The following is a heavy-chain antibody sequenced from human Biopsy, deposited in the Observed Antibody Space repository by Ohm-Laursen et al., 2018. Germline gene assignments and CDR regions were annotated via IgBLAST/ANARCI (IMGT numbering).Heavy chain of an antibody. CDR2: ISSGGSTI. J-gene: IGHJ4*01. Sequence: GSLRLSCAASGFTFSDYHMSWIRQTPGKGLEWVSHISSGGSTIFHADSVKGRFTISRDDAKGSLYLQMTNLRAEDTAVYYCGRSYGIMAAPVHLWGQGTLVTVSS. CDR3: GRSYGIMAAPVHL. D-gene: IGHD3-16*01. CDR1: GFTFSDYH. V-gene: IGHV3-11*01.